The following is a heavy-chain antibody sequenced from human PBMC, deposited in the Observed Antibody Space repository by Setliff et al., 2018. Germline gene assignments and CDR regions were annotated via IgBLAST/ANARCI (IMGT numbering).Heavy chain of an antibody. J-gene: IGHJ3*02. D-gene: IGHD3-3*01. Sequence: PSETLSLTCSVSGGSIDSHYWSWIRQPPGKGLEWIGSICYSGNTNYNPSLKSRVTISIDTSKNQFSLKLSSVTAADTAVYHCARGKTFFGAFIRAFDIWGQGRMVTVSS. CDR2: ICYSGNT. V-gene: IGHV4-59*11. CDR3: ARGKTFFGAFIRAFDI. CDR1: GGSIDSHY.